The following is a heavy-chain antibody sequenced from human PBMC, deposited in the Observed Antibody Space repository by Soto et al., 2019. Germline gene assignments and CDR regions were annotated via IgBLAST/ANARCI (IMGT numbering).Heavy chain of an antibody. CDR3: ARDRDIVEVVAAQPPTDDAFDI. J-gene: IGHJ3*02. Sequence: ASVKVSCKASGYTFTSYGISWVRQAPGQGLEWMGWISAYNGNTNYAQKLQGRVTMTTDTSTSTAYLELRSLRSDDMAVYYCARDRDIVEVVAAQPPTDDAFDIWGQGTMVTVSS. CDR2: ISAYNGNT. CDR1: GYTFTSYG. V-gene: IGHV1-18*03. D-gene: IGHD2-15*01.